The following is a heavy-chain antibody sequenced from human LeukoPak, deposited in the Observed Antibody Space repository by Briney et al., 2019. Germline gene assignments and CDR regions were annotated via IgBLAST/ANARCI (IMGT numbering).Heavy chain of an antibody. CDR2: ICGNCDRT. V-gene: IGHV3-23*01. J-gene: IGHJ5*02. Sequence: GGSLRLSCVASGFTLGSQAMSWVRQAPGKGLEWVSAICGNCDRTYYADSVKGRFTISRDNSKNILYLQMNSLRAEDTAVYYCAKDASARWFGELSRWFDPWGQGTLVTVSS. CDR3: AKDASARWFGELSRWFDP. D-gene: IGHD3-10*01. CDR1: GFTLGSQA.